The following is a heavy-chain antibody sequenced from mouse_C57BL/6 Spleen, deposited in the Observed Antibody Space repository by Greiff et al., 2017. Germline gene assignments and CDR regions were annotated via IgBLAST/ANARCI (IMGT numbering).Heavy chain of an antibody. V-gene: IGHV1-5*01. J-gene: IGHJ3*01. CDR1: GYTFTSYW. CDR3: TRGYYDYDFAY. D-gene: IGHD2-4*01. Sequence: VQLQQSGTVLARPGASVKMSCKTSGYTFTSYWMHWVKLRPGPGLEWIGAIYPGNSDTSYNQKFKGKAKLTALTSASTAYMELSSLTNEDSAVYYCTRGYYDYDFAYWGQGTLVTVAA. CDR2: IYPGNSDT.